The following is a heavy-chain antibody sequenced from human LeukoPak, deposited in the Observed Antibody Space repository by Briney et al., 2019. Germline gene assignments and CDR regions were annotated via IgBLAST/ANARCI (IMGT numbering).Heavy chain of an antibody. CDR2: IWYDGSNK. D-gene: IGHD3-10*01. CDR1: GFSFSSYG. CDR3: AYYYGSGSYFQYYYYYYGMDV. J-gene: IGHJ6*02. Sequence: GGSLRLSCVGSGFSFSSYGMHWVRQAPGQGLEWVALIWYDGSNKNYVDSVKGRFTISRDNSKNTLYLQMNSLRAEDTAVYYCAYYYGSGSYFQYYYYYYGMDVWGQGTTVTVSS. V-gene: IGHV3-30*02.